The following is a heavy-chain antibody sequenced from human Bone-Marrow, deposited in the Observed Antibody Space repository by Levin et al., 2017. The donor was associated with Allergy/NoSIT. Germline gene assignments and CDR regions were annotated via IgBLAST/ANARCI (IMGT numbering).Heavy chain of an antibody. CDR2: ISSSGSTI. CDR3: ARSHDSGYNYYYYGMDV. Sequence: GESLKISCAASGFTFSDYYMSWIRQAPGKGLEWVSYISSSGSTIYYADSVKGRFTISRDNAKNSLYLQMNSLRAEDTAVYYCARSHDSGYNYYYYGMDVWGQGTTVTVSS. CDR1: GFTFSDYY. J-gene: IGHJ6*02. D-gene: IGHD6-13*01. V-gene: IGHV3-11*01.